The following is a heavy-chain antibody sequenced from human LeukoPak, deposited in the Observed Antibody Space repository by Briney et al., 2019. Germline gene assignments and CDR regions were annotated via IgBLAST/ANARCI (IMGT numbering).Heavy chain of an antibody. Sequence: GGSLRLSCAASGFTFSSYGMHWVRHAPGKGLEWVSRITWNSGNIGYADSLKGRFTNSRDNAKNSLYLQMNRLRPEDMAWYYCVKQGGGDYDGNWFDPWGQGTLVTVSS. CDR2: ITWNSGNI. V-gene: IGHV3-9*03. CDR1: GFTFSSYG. D-gene: IGHD3-22*01. CDR3: VKQGGGDYDGNWFDP. J-gene: IGHJ5*02.